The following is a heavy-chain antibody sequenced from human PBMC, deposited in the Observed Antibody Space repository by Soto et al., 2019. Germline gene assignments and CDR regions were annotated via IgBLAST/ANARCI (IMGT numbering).Heavy chain of an antibody. CDR1: GFIFRSYW. CDR3: ATWAFGDGYNLDY. CDR2: IKTDGSST. D-gene: IGHD3-16*01. V-gene: IGHV3-74*03. Sequence: PGASLRRSCAASGFIFRSYWMHWVRQAPGKGLVWVARIKTDGSSTTYADSVKGRFTVSRENAENTFYLQMNSLRAEDTAVYYCATWAFGDGYNLDYWGQGTLVNVSS. J-gene: IGHJ4*02.